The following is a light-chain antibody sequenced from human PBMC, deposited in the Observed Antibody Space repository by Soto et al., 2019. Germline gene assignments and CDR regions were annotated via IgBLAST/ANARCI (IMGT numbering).Light chain of an antibody. V-gene: IGKV3-15*01. CDR2: GAS. CDR1: QSVSSN. CDR3: QQYNNWPPTWT. J-gene: IGKJ1*01. Sequence: ELVMTQSPATLSVSPGERATLSCRASQSVSSNLAWYQQKPGQAPMLLIYGASTRATGLPARFSGSGSGTEFTLTISSLQSEDFAVYYCQQYNNWPPTWTFGQGTKVEIK.